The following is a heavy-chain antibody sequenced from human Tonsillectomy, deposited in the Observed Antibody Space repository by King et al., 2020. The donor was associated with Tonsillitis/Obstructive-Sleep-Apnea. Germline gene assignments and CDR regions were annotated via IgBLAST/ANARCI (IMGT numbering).Heavy chain of an antibody. D-gene: IGHD6-13*01. CDR1: GFTFSSYG. CDR3: AKDVSSSSFDY. CDR2: ISYDGSNK. J-gene: IGHJ4*02. V-gene: IGHV3-30*18. Sequence: VQLVESGGGVVQPGRSLRLSCAASGFTFSSYGMHWVRQAPGKGLEWVAVISYDGSNKYYADSVKGRFTISRDNSKNTLYLQMNSLRAEDTAVYYCAKDVSSSSFDYWGQGTLVTVSS.